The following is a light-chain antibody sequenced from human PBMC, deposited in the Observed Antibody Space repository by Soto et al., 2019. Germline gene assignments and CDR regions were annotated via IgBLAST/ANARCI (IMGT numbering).Light chain of an antibody. CDR1: QSIGMY. V-gene: IGKV1-39*01. J-gene: IGKJ2*01. Sequence: DIQMTQSPSSLSASVGDRVSITCRARQSIGMYLSWYQQKPGKPPKLLIYAASDLQSGVPSRFSGSGSGTDFTLTISSLQPEDFATYYCQQGNSVPPYTFGQGTKVEIK. CDR2: AAS. CDR3: QQGNSVPPYT.